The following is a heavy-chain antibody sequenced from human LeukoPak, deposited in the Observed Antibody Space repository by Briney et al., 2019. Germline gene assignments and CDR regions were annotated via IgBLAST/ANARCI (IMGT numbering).Heavy chain of an antibody. J-gene: IGHJ4*02. CDR3: ARAGTVMLLDY. CDR2: INPKNGDT. Sequence: ASVKVSCKASGYTFNDYYLHWVRQAPGQGLEWMGWINPKNGDTNYAQRFQGRVSMTRDTSISTAYMELSRLRSDDTAVYLCARAGTVMLLDYWGQGTLVTVSS. CDR1: GYTFNDYY. D-gene: IGHD3-16*01. V-gene: IGHV1-2*02.